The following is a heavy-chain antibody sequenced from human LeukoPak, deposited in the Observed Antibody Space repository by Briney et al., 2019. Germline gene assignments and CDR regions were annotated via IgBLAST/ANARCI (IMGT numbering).Heavy chain of an antibody. CDR2: IRYDGSNK. V-gene: IGHV3-30*02. CDR3: AKSAYDFWSAVGAFDI. D-gene: IGHD3-3*01. J-gene: IGHJ3*02. CDR1: GFTFSSYG. Sequence: PGGSLRLSCAASGFTFSSYGMHWVRQAPGKGLEWVAFIRYDGSNKYYADSVKGRFTISRDNSKNTLYLQMNSLRAEDTAVYYCAKSAYDFWSAVGAFDIWGQGTMVTVSS.